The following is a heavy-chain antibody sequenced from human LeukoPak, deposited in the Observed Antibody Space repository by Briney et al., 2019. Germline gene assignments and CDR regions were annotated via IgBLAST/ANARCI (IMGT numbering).Heavy chain of an antibody. CDR1: GASISSNW. CDR2: IHHSGSA. D-gene: IGHD1-1*01. CDR3: ARAGTTGWFDP. V-gene: IGHV4-4*02. J-gene: IGHJ5*02. Sequence: SGTLSLTCAVSGASISSNWWNWVRQPPGKGLEWIGEIHHSGSANYNPSLKSRVTISVDTSKNQFSLKLSSVTAADTAVYYCARAGTTGWFDPWGQGTLVTVSS.